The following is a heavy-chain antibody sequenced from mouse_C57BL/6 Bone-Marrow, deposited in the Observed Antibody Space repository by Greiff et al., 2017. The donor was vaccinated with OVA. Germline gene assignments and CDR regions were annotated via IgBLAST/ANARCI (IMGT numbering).Heavy chain of an antibody. V-gene: IGHV3-6*01. CDR3: ARAPDYYGSSYGDY. D-gene: IGHD1-1*01. J-gene: IGHJ2*01. Sequence: EVHLVESGPGLVKPSQSLSLTCSVTGYSITSGYYWNWIRQFPGNKLEWMGYISYDGSNNYNPSLKNRISITRDTSKNQFFLKLNSVTTEDTATYYCARAPDYYGSSYGDYWGQGTTLTVSS. CDR1: GYSITSGYY. CDR2: ISYDGSN.